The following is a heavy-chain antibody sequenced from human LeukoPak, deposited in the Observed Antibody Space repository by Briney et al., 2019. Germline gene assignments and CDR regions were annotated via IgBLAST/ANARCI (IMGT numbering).Heavy chain of an antibody. CDR1: GGSFSGYY. J-gene: IGHJ4*02. CDR2: INHSGST. V-gene: IGHV4-34*01. CDR3: ASGVVAATPNFDY. Sequence: SETLSLTCAVYGGSFSGYYWSWIRQPPGEGLEWIGEINHSGSTNYNPSLKSRVTIPVDTSKNQFSLKLSSVTAADTAVYYCASGVVAATPNFDYWGQGTLVTVSS. D-gene: IGHD2-15*01.